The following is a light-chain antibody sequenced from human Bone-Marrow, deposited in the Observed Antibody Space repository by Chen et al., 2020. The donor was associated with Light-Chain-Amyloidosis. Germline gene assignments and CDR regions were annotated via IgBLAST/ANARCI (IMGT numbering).Light chain of an antibody. J-gene: IGKJ2*01. CDR3: QQYHITPYT. CDR1: QSVSSNS. Sequence: VLTQSPDTLSLSPGQRATLSCRASQSVSSNSLAWYQQRAGQAPMLLIYGALMRAAGIPDRFSGSGSGTDFTLTISSLQAEDVAVYYCQQYHITPYTFGQGTKLEIK. CDR2: GAL. V-gene: IGKV3-20*01.